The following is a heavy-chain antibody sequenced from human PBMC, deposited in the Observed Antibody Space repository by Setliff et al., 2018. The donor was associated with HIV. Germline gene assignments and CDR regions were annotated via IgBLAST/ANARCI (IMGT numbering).Heavy chain of an antibody. V-gene: IGHV4-59*11. Sequence: LSLTCTVSGGSISNQYWSWIRQPQGKGLEWIGYIYYSGTTHYNPSLKSRVAMSVDTSKNQFSLDLTSVTPADTAVYYCARLRVSSSSQTFDHWGQGILVTVSS. J-gene: IGHJ4*02. CDR1: GGSISNQY. D-gene: IGHD6-6*01. CDR3: ARLRVSSSSQTFDH. CDR2: IYYSGTT.